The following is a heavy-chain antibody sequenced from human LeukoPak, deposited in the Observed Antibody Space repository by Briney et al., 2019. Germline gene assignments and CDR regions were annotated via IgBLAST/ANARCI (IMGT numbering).Heavy chain of an antibody. CDR3: AREGKFSGYDWTYYFDY. V-gene: IGHV3-33*01. Sequence: GGSLRLSCTPSGFTFSAFGFHWVRQAPGKGPEWVAAIFYDGANKYYTDSVKGRFTISRNNSKNTLYLQMNSLRAEDTAVYYCAREGKFSGYDWTYYFDYWGQGTLVTVSS. D-gene: IGHD5-12*01. CDR2: IFYDGANK. CDR1: GFTFSAFG. J-gene: IGHJ4*02.